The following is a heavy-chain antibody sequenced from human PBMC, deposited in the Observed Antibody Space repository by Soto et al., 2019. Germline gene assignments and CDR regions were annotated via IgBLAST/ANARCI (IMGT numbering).Heavy chain of an antibody. J-gene: IGHJ4*02. CDR2: INHSGST. V-gene: IGHV4-34*01. CDR1: GGSFGDHY. Sequence: PSETLSLTCAVYGGSFGDHYWSWIRQPPGKGLEWIGEINHSGSTNYNPALKSRVMVSVDTTKNQLSLKMNSVTAADTAVYYCARQRITILGVVGPLASWGQGSLVTVSS. CDR3: ARQRITILGVVGPLAS. D-gene: IGHD3-3*01.